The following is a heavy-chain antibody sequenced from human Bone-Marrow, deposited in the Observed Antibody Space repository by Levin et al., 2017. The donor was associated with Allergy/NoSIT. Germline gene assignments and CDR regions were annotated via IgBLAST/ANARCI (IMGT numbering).Heavy chain of an antibody. J-gene: IGHJ4*02. CDR1: GYSLTQLA. D-gene: IGHD1-1*01. V-gene: IGHV1-24*01. Sequence: GESLKISCKVSGYSLTQLAMHWVRQAPGKGLEWMGGLDPEKDETVYAQKFQGRVTMTEDTSTDTAYMELSSLRSDGTAVYYCATDAEWNDGLDYWGQGTLVTVSS. CDR2: LDPEKDET. CDR3: ATDAEWNDGLDY.